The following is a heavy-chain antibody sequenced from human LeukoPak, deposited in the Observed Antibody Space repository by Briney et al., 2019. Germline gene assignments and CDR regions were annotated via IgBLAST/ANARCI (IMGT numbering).Heavy chain of an antibody. D-gene: IGHD6-13*01. CDR2: FFSSGTT. J-gene: IGHJ5*02. Sequence: SETLSLTCTVSGGSFTSFYWSWIRQPAGQGLEWIGRFFSSGTTNYNPSFKSRATISVDKSKNQFSLKLSSVTAADTAVYYCAREGSSYHPWFDPWGQGTLVTVSS. CDR1: GGSFTSFY. CDR3: AREGSSYHPWFDP. V-gene: IGHV4-4*07.